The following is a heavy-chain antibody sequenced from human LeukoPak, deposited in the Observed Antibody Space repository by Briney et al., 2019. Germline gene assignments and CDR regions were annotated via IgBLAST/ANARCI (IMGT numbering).Heavy chain of an antibody. D-gene: IGHD3-3*01. Sequence: GRSLRLSCAASGFTFSSYGMHWVRQAPGKGLEWVEVISYDGSNKYYADSVKGRFTISRDNSKNTLYLQMNSLRAEDTAVYYCAKFGGTIFGVVIRDWGQGTLVTVSS. CDR2: ISYDGSNK. CDR3: AKFGGTIFGVVIRD. CDR1: GFTFSSYG. V-gene: IGHV3-30*18. J-gene: IGHJ4*02.